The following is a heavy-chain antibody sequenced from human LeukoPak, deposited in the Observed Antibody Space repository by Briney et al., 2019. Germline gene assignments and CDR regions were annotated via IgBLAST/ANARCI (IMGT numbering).Heavy chain of an antibody. D-gene: IGHD6-25*01. J-gene: IGHJ4*02. Sequence: SETLSLTCSVSGYSIRSGYHWAWIRQPPGKGLEWIGEMYHSGSINYNPSLKSRVTISVDISKNQFSLRLNSVTAADTAVYYCARDLGSAQPGFWGQGTLVTVSS. CDR2: MYHSGSI. CDR3: ARDLGSAQPGF. V-gene: IGHV4-38-2*02. CDR1: GYSIRSGYH.